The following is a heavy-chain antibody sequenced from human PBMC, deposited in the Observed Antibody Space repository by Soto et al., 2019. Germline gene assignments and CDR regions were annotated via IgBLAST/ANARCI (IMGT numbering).Heavy chain of an antibody. J-gene: IGHJ6*02. CDR2: ISAYNGNT. V-gene: IGHV1-18*04. CDR1: GYTFTSYG. CDR3: ARFSGGSYNTYYFYYGMDV. Sequence: ASVKVSCKASGYTFTSYGISWVRQAPGQGLDWMGWISAYNGNTKYAQDLQGRVTMTTDTSTSTAYMELRSLRSDDTAMYYCARFSGGSYNTYYFYYGMDVWGQGTTVTVS. D-gene: IGHD2-15*01.